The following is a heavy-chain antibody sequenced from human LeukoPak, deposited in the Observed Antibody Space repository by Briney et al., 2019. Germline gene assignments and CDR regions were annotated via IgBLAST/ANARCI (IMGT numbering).Heavy chain of an antibody. CDR3: ARDVEMATITGGPSEY. J-gene: IGHJ4*02. CDR1: GYTLTELS. V-gene: IGHV1-24*01. Sequence: ASVKVSCEVSGYTLTELSMHWVRQAPGKGLEWMGGFDPEDGETIYAQKFQGRVTMTEDTSTDTAYMELSSLRSEDTAVYYCARDVEMATITGGPSEYWGQGTLVTVSS. D-gene: IGHD5-12*01. CDR2: FDPEDGET.